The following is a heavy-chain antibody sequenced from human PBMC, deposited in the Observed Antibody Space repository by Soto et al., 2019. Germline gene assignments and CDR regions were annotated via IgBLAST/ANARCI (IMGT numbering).Heavy chain of an antibody. V-gene: IGHV2-5*02. CDR3: AHTDPPTRGYCSGGSCYDVFDY. D-gene: IGHD2-15*01. J-gene: IGHJ4*02. CDR1: GFSLSTSGVG. CDR2: IYWDDDK. Sequence: SGPTLVKPTQTLTLTCTFSGFSLSTSGVGVGWIRQPPGKALEWLALIYWDDDKRYSPSLKSRLTITKDTSKNQVVLTMTNMDPVDTATYYCAHTDPPTRGYCSGGSCYDVFDYWGQGTLVTVSS.